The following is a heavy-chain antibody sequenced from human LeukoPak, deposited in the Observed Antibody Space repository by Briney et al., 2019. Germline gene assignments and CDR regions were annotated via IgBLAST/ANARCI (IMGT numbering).Heavy chain of an antibody. CDR2: INPSGGST. D-gene: IGHD4-17*01. Sequence: ASVKVSCKASGYTFSNYYVHWVRQAPAQGREWMGVINPSGGSTNYAQKFQGRVTMTRDTSTSTVYMEMSSLRSEDTAVYYCARDSTVTTFRGCVDPWGQGTLVTVSS. V-gene: IGHV1-46*01. CDR3: ARDSTVTTFRGCVDP. J-gene: IGHJ5*02. CDR1: GYTFSNYY.